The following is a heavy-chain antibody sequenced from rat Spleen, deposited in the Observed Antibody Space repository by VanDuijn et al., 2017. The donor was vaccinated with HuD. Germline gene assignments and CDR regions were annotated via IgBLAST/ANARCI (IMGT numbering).Heavy chain of an antibody. CDR1: GFTFSDYA. J-gene: IGHJ2*01. D-gene: IGHD4-3*01. CDR2: IIYDGSAT. Sequence: EVQLVESGGGLVQPGRPLKLSCAASGFTFSDYAMAWVRQTPEKGLEWVATIIYDGSATYYRDSVKGQFTLSRDNAESTLYLQMNSLRSEDTATYYCARPSARYSSGYSYYFEHWGQGVMVTVSS. V-gene: IGHV5-17*01. CDR3: ARPSARYSSGYSYYFEH.